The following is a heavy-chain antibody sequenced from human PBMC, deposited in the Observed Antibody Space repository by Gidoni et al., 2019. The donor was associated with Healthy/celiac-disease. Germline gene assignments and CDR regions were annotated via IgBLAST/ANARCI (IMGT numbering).Heavy chain of an antibody. Sequence: EVQLVESGGGLVQPGGSLRLSCAASGFTFSSYWMSWVRQAPGKGLEWVANIKQDGSEKYYVDSVKGRFTISRDNAKNSLYLQMNSLRAEDTAVYYCARDYSNYLNWFDPWGQGTLVTVSS. CDR3: ARDYSNYLNWFDP. J-gene: IGHJ5*02. D-gene: IGHD4-4*01. V-gene: IGHV3-7*01. CDR1: GFTFSSYW. CDR2: IKQDGSEK.